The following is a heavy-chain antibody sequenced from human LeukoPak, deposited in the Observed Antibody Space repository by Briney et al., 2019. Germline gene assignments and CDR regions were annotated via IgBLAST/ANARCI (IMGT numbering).Heavy chain of an antibody. V-gene: IGHV3-33*01. CDR2: IWYDGSNK. CDR1: GFTFSSYG. CDR3: ARDGYSYAYFDY. D-gene: IGHD5-18*01. Sequence: GGSLRLSCAASGFTFSSYGMHWVRQAPGKGLEWVAVIWYDGSNKYYADSVKGRFTISRDNSKNTLYLQMNSQRAEDTAVYYCARDGYSYAYFDYWGQGTLVTVSS. J-gene: IGHJ4*02.